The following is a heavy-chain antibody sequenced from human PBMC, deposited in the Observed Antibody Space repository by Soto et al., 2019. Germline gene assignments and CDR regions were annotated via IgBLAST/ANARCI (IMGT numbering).Heavy chain of an antibody. CDR1: GYTFNSHG. CDR3: ARAVSYSVGARLDN. CDR2: ISSYSDT. D-gene: IGHD1-26*01. Sequence: QVQLVQSGGEVKKPGASVKVSCKASGYTFNSHGITWVRQAPGQGLEWMGYISSYSDTSYAQELQGRVTMTTDTSTSTAYMELRSLRSDDTAMHYCARAVSYSVGARLDNWGQGTLVTVSS. V-gene: IGHV1-18*01. J-gene: IGHJ4*02.